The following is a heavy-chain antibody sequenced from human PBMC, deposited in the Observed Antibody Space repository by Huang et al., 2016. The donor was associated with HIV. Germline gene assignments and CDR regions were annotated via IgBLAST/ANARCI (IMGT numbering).Heavy chain of an antibody. V-gene: IGHV1-8*01. CDR1: GYTFTNYD. D-gene: IGHD3-10*01. CDR2: MNPKSGNV. Sequence: QIQLAQSGAEVKKPGASVKVSCTASGYTFTNYDINWVRQASGQGREGRGWMNPKSGNVGYTKKFQGRVAILRNSSINTSYLEVTSLTSEDTAVYYCARGFGINYNHEAFDVWGQGTMVTVSS. J-gene: IGHJ3*01. CDR3: ARGFGINYNHEAFDV.